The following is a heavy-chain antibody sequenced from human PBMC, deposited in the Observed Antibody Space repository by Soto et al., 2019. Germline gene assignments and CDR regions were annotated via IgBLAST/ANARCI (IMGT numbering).Heavy chain of an antibody. V-gene: IGHV1-18*01. Sequence: QVHLVQSGAEVKKSGASVKVSCKGSGYAFTTYGITWVRQAPGQGLEWMGWISAHNGNTNYAQKLQGRVTVTRDTSTSTPYMELRSLRSDDTAVYYCARGRYGDYWGQGALVTVSS. D-gene: IGHD1-1*01. CDR2: ISAHNGNT. J-gene: IGHJ4*02. CDR3: ARGRYGDY. CDR1: GYAFTTYG.